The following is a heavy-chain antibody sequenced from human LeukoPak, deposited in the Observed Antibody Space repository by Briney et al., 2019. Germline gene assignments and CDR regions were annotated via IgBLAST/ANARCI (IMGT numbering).Heavy chain of an antibody. CDR1: GGSITGYH. Sequence: SETLSLTCTVSGGSITGYHWSWIRQPPGKGLEWIGYIYSSETTNYKPSLKSRVTISADTYKNQISLKLTSVTAADTAIYYCARRNDFHIWGQGTMVTVSS. J-gene: IGHJ3*02. V-gene: IGHV4-4*08. CDR3: ARRNDFHI. CDR2: IYSSETT.